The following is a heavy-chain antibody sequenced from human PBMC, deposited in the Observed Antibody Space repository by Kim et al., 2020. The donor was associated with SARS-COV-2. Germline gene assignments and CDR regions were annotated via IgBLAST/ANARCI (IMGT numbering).Heavy chain of an antibody. CDR2: ISSSRSYI. D-gene: IGHD3-9*01. Sequence: GGSLRLSCAASGFTFSSYSMNRVRQAPGKGLEWVSSISSSRSYIYYADSVKGRFTISRDNAKNSLYLQMNSLRAEDTAVYYCARVSSRDGYDILTNYYYYGMDVCGQGTTVTVSS. CDR3: ARVSSRDGYDILTNYYYYGMDV. V-gene: IGHV3-21*01. CDR1: GFTFSSYS. J-gene: IGHJ6*02.